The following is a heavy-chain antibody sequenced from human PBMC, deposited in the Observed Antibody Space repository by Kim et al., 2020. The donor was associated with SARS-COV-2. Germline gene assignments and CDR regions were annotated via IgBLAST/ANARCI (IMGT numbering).Heavy chain of an antibody. V-gene: IGHV1-46*01. CDR1: GYTFTSYY. D-gene: IGHD3-22*01. J-gene: IGHJ2*01. CDR3: ARAYDSSGYYTGHWYFDL. CDR2: INPSGGST. Sequence: ASVKVSCKASGYTFTSYYMHWVRQAPGQGLEWMGIINPSGGSTSYAQKFQGRVTMTRDTSTSTVYMELSSLRSEDTAVYYCARAYDSSGYYTGHWYFDLWGRGTLVTVSS.